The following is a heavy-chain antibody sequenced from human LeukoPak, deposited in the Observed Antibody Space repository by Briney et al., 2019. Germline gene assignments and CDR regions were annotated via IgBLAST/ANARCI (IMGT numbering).Heavy chain of an antibody. CDR2: IYSGGTT. V-gene: IGHV3-53*01. J-gene: IGHJ3*02. CDR1: GFSVSSNY. Sequence: GGSLRLSCAASGFSVSSNYVSWVRQAPGKGLEWVSVIYSGGTTYYADSIKGRFTISRDNAKNSLYLQMNSLRAEDTAVFYCARARRADLRFGEAFRHSKAVRAFDIWGQGTMVTVSS. CDR3: ARARRADLRFGEAFRHSKAVRAFDI. D-gene: IGHD3-10*01.